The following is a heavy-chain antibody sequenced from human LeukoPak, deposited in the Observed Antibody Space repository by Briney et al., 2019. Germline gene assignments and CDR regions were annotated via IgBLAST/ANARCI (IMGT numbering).Heavy chain of an antibody. CDR2: ISGRGEAI. CDR3: AKDSRELGMDY. CDR1: GFTVSSNY. J-gene: IGHJ4*02. D-gene: IGHD7-27*01. Sequence: GGSLRLSCAASGFTVSSNYMSWVRQAPGKGLEWISYISGRGEAIFYADSVQGRFTISRDNAKNSIYLQMNSLRAEDTAVYYCAKDSRELGMDYWGQGTLVTVSS. V-gene: IGHV3-48*01.